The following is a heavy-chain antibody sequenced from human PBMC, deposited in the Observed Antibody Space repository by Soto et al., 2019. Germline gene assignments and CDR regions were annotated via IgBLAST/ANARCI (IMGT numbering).Heavy chain of an antibody. CDR3: ARDDSSVAPLAY. J-gene: IGHJ4*02. CDR2: ISSSGNLI. Sequence: GGSLRLSCAASGFTSSSYEMNWVRRAPGKGLEWVSYISSSGNLIYYADSVKGRFTISRDNAKNSLYLQMNSLRAEDTAVYYCARDDSSVAPLAYWGQGTLVTVSS. D-gene: IGHD2-21*01. CDR1: GFTSSSYE. V-gene: IGHV3-48*03.